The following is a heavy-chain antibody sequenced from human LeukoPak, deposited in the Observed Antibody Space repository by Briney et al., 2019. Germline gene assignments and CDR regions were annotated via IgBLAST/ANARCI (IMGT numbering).Heavy chain of an antibody. Sequence: QAGGSLRLSCAASGFTFSSYAMSWVRQAPGKGLEWVSAISGSGGSTYYADSVKGRFTISRDNSKNTLYLQVNSLRAEDAAVYYCAKGPGAVAADGTSSGYYGMDVWGQGTTVTVSS. CDR2: ISGSGGST. J-gene: IGHJ6*02. CDR1: GFTFSSYA. D-gene: IGHD6-13*01. CDR3: AKGPGAVAADGTSSGYYGMDV. V-gene: IGHV3-23*01.